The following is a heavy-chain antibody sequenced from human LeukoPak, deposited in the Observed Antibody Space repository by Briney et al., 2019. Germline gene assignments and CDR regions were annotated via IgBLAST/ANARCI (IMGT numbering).Heavy chain of an antibody. Sequence: RGSLRLSCAASGFTFSSYGMSWVRQAPGKGLEWISGISGSGANTYYADSVKGRFTISRDNSKNTLDLQMNSLRAEDTAVYYCAGYCSTTSCYSSPNWFAPWGQGTLVTVSS. CDR1: GFTFSSYG. V-gene: IGHV3-23*01. D-gene: IGHD2-2*01. CDR3: AGYCSTTSCYSSPNWFAP. CDR2: ISGSGANT. J-gene: IGHJ5*02.